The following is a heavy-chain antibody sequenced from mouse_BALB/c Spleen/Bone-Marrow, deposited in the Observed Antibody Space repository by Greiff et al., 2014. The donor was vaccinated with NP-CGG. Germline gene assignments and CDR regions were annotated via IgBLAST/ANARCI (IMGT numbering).Heavy chain of an antibody. CDR3: TTITTIVAQYAMDY. D-gene: IGHD1-1*01. Sequence: EVKLVESGGGLVQPGGSRKLSCAASGFTFSSFGMHWVRQAPEKGLEWVAYISSGSSTIYYADKVKGRFTISRDNPKNTLFLQMTSLRSEDPARYYCTTITTIVAQYAMDYWGQGTSVTVSS. CDR1: GFTFSSFG. V-gene: IGHV5-17*02. J-gene: IGHJ4*01. CDR2: ISSGSSTI.